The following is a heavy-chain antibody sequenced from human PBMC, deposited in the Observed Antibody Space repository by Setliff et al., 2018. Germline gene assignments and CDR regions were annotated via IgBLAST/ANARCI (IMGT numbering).Heavy chain of an antibody. Sequence: ASVKVSCKASGFVFTNYAITWVRQAPGQGLEWMGWISPIYGYTSYAQKFQDRVTITADTPTSTAYMELRSLRSDDTAVYYCARGPPDFVVVPAAAKFDYWGPGTLVTVSS. CDR3: ARGPPDFVVVPAAAKFDY. J-gene: IGHJ4*02. V-gene: IGHV1-18*01. D-gene: IGHD2-2*01. CDR1: GFVFTNYA. CDR2: ISPIYGYT.